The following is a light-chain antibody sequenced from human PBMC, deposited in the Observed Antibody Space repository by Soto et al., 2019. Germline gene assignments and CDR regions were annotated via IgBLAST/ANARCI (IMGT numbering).Light chain of an antibody. CDR1: QSVSGW. V-gene: IGKV1-5*03. J-gene: IGKJ1*01. CDR3: QHYNSYSEA. Sequence: IQMTQSPSTLSASVGYTVTVTCRASQSVSGWLAWYQQKPGKAPKLLIYTASTLQSGVPSRFSGSGSGTDFTLTISSLQPDDFATYYCQHYNSYSEAFGQGTKVDI. CDR2: TAS.